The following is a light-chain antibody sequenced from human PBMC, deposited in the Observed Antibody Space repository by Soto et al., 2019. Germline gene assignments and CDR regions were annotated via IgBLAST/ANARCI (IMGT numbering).Light chain of an antibody. CDR2: AAS. Sequence: DIQMTQSPSSLSASVGYRVTITCRASQNINTYLNWYQQKPGKAPKLLIYAASALRSGVPSRFSGSGSGTDFTLTISSLQPEDCATYYCQLSHSTPLMFGQGTRWIS. V-gene: IGKV1-39*01. CDR3: QLSHSTPLM. J-gene: IGKJ1*01. CDR1: QNINTY.